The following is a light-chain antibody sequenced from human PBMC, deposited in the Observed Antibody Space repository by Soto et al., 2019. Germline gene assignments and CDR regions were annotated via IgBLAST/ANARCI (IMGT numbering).Light chain of an antibody. CDR1: TSNIANNY. Sequence: QSVLTQPPSVSAAPGQQVSISCSGTTSNIANNYVSWYQHLPGTAPKLLIYDNNKRPSGVSDRFSGSKSGNTASLTISGLQADDEADYYCSSYTNIVTLVFGGGTQLTVL. CDR2: DNN. J-gene: IGLJ2*01. V-gene: IGLV1-51*01. CDR3: SSYTNIVTLV.